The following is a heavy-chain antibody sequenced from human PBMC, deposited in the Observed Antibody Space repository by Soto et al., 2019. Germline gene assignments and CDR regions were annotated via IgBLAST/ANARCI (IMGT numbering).Heavy chain of an antibody. J-gene: IGHJ5*02. CDR2: LHTRGII. V-gene: IGHV4-4*07. Sequence: SETLSLTCTVSGGSVSSSYWSWVRQPAGKGLEWIGRLHTRGIINYNPSLTGRVTMSVDTSKNQFFLRLSSVTAADTGVYYCARGHSSRSGYYDVAWGQGTLVPVSS. D-gene: IGHD3-22*01. CDR3: ARGHSSRSGYYDVA. CDR1: GGSVSSSY.